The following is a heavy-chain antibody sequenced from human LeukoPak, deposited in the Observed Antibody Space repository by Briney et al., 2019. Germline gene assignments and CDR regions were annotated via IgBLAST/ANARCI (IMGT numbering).Heavy chain of an antibody. CDR1: GGSISSYY. CDR2: IYYSGST. D-gene: IGHD1-26*01. J-gene: IGHJ4*02. V-gene: IGHV4-59*01. Sequence: SETLSLTCTVSGGSISSYYWSWIRQPPGKGLEWIEYIYYSGSTNYNPSLKSRVTISVDTSKNQFSLKLSSVTAADTAVYYCARVGEVGATDYWGQGTLVTVSS. CDR3: ARVGEVGATDY.